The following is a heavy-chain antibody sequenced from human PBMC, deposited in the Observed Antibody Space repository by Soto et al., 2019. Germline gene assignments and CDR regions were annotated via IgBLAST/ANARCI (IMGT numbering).Heavy chain of an antibody. V-gene: IGHV4-59*08. CDR1: GGSISSYY. J-gene: IGHJ5*02. D-gene: IGHD6-19*01. Sequence: SETLSLTCTVSGGSISSYYWSWIRQPPGKGLEWIGYIYYSGSTNYNPSLKSRVTISVDTSKNQFSLKLSSVTAADTAVYYCAGYAPYSSGWYKLNWFDPWGQGILVTVSS. CDR3: AGYAPYSSGWYKLNWFDP. CDR2: IYYSGST.